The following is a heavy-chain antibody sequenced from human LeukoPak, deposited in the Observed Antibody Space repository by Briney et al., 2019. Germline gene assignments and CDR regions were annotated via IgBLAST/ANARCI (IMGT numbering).Heavy chain of an antibody. CDR3: ARVGGITMIVVLITDAFDI. J-gene: IGHJ3*02. V-gene: IGHV4-59*12. CDR1: GGSISSYY. CDR2: VYYAGST. D-gene: IGHD3-22*01. Sequence: SETLSLTCTVSGGSISSYYWSWIRQPPGKGLEWIGYVYYAGSTNYNPSLKSRVTISVDTSKNQVSLKLRSVTAADTAVYYCARVGGITMIVVLITDAFDIWGQGTMVTVSS.